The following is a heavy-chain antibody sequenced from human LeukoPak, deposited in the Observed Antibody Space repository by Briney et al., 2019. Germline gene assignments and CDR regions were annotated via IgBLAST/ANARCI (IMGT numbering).Heavy chain of an antibody. CDR3: TRAGQGSVLDY. CDR2: IWYDGSNK. CDR1: GFTFRSYG. V-gene: IGHV3-33*01. D-gene: IGHD2-15*01. Sequence: PGGSLRLSCAASGFTFRSYGFHWVRQAPGKGLEWVAVIWYDGSNKYYADSVKGRFTFSRDNSKHTLYLELNSLRAESPAFFYCTRAGQGSVLDYWGQGTLVTVSS. J-gene: IGHJ4*02.